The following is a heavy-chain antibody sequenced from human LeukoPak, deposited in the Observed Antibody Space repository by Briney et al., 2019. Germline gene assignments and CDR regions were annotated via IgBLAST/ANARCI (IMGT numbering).Heavy chain of an antibody. D-gene: IGHD1-26*01. V-gene: IGHV4-59*11. Sequence: SETLSLTCTVSGGSISSHYWGWIRQPPGKGLEWIGYIFYTGSTTYNPSLESRLTISLDTSKNQLSLKLTSVTAADTALYFCARAGSGNYGYYSDYWGQGTLVTVSS. CDR3: ARAGSGNYGYYSDY. J-gene: IGHJ4*02. CDR2: IFYTGST. CDR1: GGSISSHY.